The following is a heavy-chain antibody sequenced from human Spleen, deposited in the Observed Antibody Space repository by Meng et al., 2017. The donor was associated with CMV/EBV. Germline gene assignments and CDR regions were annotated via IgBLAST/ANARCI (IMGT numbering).Heavy chain of an antibody. CDR2: IYGDGRT. CDR3: ASGPFKN. Sequence: GESLKISCAASGFTVSSDYMAWVRQAPGKGLEWVSGIYGDGRTYYAGFVKGRFTISRDDSKNTVFLQMDSLRAEDSAVYSCASGPFKNWGQGTLVTVSS. V-gene: IGHV3-53*01. CDR1: GFTVSSDY. J-gene: IGHJ4*02.